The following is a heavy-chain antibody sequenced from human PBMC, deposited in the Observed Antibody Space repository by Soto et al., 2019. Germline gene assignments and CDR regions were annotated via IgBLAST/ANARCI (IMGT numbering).Heavy chain of an antibody. D-gene: IGHD3-22*01. CDR1: GGSFSGYY. Sequence: SETLSLTCAVYGGSFSGYYWSWIRQPPGKGLEWIGEINHSGSTNYNPSLKSRVTISVDTSKNQFSLKLSPVTAADTAVYYCARRDVTSVTMSGNWFDPWGQGTLVTVSS. CDR2: INHSGST. J-gene: IGHJ5*02. CDR3: ARRDVTSVTMSGNWFDP. V-gene: IGHV4-34*01.